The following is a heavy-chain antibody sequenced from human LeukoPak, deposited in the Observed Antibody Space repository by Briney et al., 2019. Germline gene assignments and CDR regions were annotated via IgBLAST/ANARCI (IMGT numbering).Heavy chain of an antibody. CDR2: IISIFGTA. J-gene: IGHJ4*02. CDR1: GGTFSSYA. CDR3: ARGLRYDFWSGYGY. D-gene: IGHD3-3*01. Sequence: SVKVSCKASGGTFSSYAISWVRQAPGQGLEWMGGIISIFGTANYAQKFQGRVTITTDESTSTAYMELSSLRSEDTAVYYCARGLRYDFWSGYGYWGQGTLVTVSS. V-gene: IGHV1-69*05.